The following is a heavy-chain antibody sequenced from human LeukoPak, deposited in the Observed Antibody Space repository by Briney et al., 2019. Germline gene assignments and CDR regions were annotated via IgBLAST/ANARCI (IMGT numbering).Heavy chain of an antibody. D-gene: IGHD5-12*01. Sequence: GGSLRLSCAASGFTVSSNYMSWVRQAPGQGLEWVSVIYSGGSTYYADSVKGRFTISRDNSKNTLYLQMNSLRAEDTAVYYCARDSGYSGYDVWGQGTLVTVSS. CDR2: IYSGGST. V-gene: IGHV3-66*01. CDR3: ARDSGYSGYDV. J-gene: IGHJ4*02. CDR1: GFTVSSNY.